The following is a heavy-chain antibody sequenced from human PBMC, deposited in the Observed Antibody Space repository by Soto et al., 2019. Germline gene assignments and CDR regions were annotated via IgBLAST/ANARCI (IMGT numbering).Heavy chain of an antibody. CDR1: GDSVSSNSAA. CDR2: TYYRSKWYN. CDR3: ARDRRIVLVPAATLGEYYGMDV. J-gene: IGHJ6*02. Sequence: SQTLSLTCAISGDSVSSNSAAWNWIRQSPSRGLEWLGRTYYRSKWYNDYAVSVKSRITINPDTSKNQFSLQLNSVTPEDTAVYYCARDRRIVLVPAATLGEYYGMDVWGQGTTVTVSS. V-gene: IGHV6-1*01. D-gene: IGHD2-2*01.